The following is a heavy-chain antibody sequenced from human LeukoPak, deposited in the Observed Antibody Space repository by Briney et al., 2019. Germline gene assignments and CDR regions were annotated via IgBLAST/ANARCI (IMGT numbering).Heavy chain of an antibody. V-gene: IGHV3-43*02. Sequence: GGSLRLSCAASGFTFDDYAMHWVRQAPGKGLEWVSLISGDGGSTYYADFVKGRFTISRGNSKNSLYLQMNSLRTEDTALYYCAKDMWRFGELDYDYWGQGTLVTVSS. CDR1: GFTFDDYA. CDR2: ISGDGGST. J-gene: IGHJ4*02. CDR3: AKDMWRFGELDYDY. D-gene: IGHD3-10*01.